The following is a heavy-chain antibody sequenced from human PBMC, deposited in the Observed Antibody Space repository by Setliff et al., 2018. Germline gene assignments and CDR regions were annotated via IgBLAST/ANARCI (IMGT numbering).Heavy chain of an antibody. Sequence: ASMKVSCKASGYTFTNYGISWVRQAPGQGLEWMGWISAYNDNTNYAQKVQGRVTMTTDTSTSTAYMELRSLTSDDTAVYYCAREGRRYYDSSGYYYDPYYYYYMDVWGKGTTVTVSS. CDR3: AREGRRYYDSSGYYYDPYYYYYMDV. CDR1: GYTFTNYG. D-gene: IGHD3-22*01. J-gene: IGHJ6*03. V-gene: IGHV1-18*01. CDR2: ISAYNDNT.